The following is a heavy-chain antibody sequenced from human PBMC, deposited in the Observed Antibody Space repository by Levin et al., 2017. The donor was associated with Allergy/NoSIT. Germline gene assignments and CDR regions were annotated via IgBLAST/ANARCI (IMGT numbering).Heavy chain of an antibody. V-gene: IGHV4-61*01. CDR1: GGSVSSGTYY. J-gene: IGHJ6*02. D-gene: IGHD5/OR15-5a*01. Sequence: PSETLSLTCSVSGGSVSSGTYYWSWIRRPPGKGLEWIGYINNRGVTKYNPSLKSRVTISVDTSKNEFSLKVTSVTPADTAVYYCARNRIIVSGGNDYYYGMDVWGQGTTVTVSS. CDR3: ARNRIIVSGGNDYYYGMDV. CDR2: INNRGVT.